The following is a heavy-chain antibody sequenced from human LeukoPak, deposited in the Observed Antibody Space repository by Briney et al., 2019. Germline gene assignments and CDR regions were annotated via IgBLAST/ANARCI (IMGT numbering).Heavy chain of an antibody. CDR3: ARDHPVEHYFDY. D-gene: IGHD4-23*01. Sequence: GGSLRLSCAASGFTFSSYSMNWVRQAPGKGLEWVSSISSSSSYIYYADSVKGRFTISRDNAKNSLYLQMNSLRAEDTAVYYCARDHPVEHYFDYWGQGTLVTVSS. CDR2: ISSSSSYI. CDR1: GFTFSSYS. J-gene: IGHJ4*02. V-gene: IGHV3-21*01.